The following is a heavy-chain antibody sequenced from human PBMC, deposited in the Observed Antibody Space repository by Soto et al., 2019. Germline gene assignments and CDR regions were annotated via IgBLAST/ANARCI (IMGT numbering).Heavy chain of an antibody. Sequence: ESGGGVVQPGRSLRLSCAASGFTFNTHGMHWVRQAPGRGLEWVAVIWFDGNKKYYEDSVAGRFTISRDNSVSALYLQMDNLRAEDTGVYYCARSSGLGIDFWGQGTLVSVSS. CDR1: GFTFNTHG. D-gene: IGHD6-19*01. V-gene: IGHV3-33*01. J-gene: IGHJ4*02. CDR2: IWFDGNKK. CDR3: ARSSGLGIDF.